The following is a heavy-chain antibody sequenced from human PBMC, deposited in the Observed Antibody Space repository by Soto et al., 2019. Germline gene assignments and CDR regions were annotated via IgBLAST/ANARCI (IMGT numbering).Heavy chain of an antibody. J-gene: IGHJ1*01. CDR2: INHSGST. CDR3: ARGRIVVVVAATWEYFQH. Sequence: QVQLQQWGAGLLKPSETLSLTCAVYGGSFSGYYWSWIRQPPGKGLEWIGEINHSGSTNYNPSLKSRVTISVDXXKXQXXLKLSSVTAADTAVYYCARGRIVVVVAATWEYFQHWGQGTLVTVSS. V-gene: IGHV4-34*01. D-gene: IGHD2-15*01. CDR1: GGSFSGYY.